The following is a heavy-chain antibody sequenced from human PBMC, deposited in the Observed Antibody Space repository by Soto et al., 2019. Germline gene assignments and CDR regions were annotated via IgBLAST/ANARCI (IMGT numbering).Heavy chain of an antibody. D-gene: IGHD3-3*01. J-gene: IGHJ3*02. Sequence: GGSLRLSCAASGFTFSDHYMDWVRQAPGKGLEWVGRTRNKANSYTTEYAASVKGRFTISRDDSKNSLYLQMNSLKTEDTAVYYCARFYTLDDFWSYFDIWGQGTMVTVSS. CDR3: ARFYTLDDFWSYFDI. V-gene: IGHV3-72*01. CDR1: GFTFSDHY. CDR2: TRNKANSYTT.